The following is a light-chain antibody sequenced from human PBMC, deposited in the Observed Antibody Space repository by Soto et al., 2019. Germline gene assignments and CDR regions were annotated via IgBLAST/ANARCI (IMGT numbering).Light chain of an antibody. CDR1: SSNIGKNS. Sequence: QSVLTQPPSASGTPGQRVTTPCSGSSSNIGKNSVYWYQQFPGTAPKLLIYSNNKRPSGVPDRFSASKSGTSASLAISGLRSEDEADYYCAAWDDSLSGYVFGTGTKVT. CDR2: SNN. J-gene: IGLJ1*01. V-gene: IGLV1-47*02. CDR3: AAWDDSLSGYV.